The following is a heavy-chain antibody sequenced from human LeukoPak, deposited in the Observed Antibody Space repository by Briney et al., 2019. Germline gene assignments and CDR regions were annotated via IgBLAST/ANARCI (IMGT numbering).Heavy chain of an antibody. CDR2: IYRNDDN. CDR1: GFSLTTTGLG. Sequence: SGPTLVKPTQTLTLTCTFSGFSLTTTGLGVGWIRQPPGKALEFLALIYRNDDNRYSPSLRNRLTITKDTSKKQVVLTMANMDPVDTATYYCAHYGDYRFMYYFDLWGQGTLVTVSS. D-gene: IGHD4-17*01. V-gene: IGHV2-5*01. CDR3: AHYGDYRFMYYFDL. J-gene: IGHJ4*02.